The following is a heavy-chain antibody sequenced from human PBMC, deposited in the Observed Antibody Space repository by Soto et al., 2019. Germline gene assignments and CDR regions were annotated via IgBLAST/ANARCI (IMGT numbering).Heavy chain of an antibody. CDR2: ISAYNGNT. CDR1: GYTFTSYG. V-gene: IGHV1-18*01. Sequence: QVQLVQSGAEVKKPGASVKVSCKASGYTFTSYGISWVRQAPGQGLEWMGWISAYNGNTIYAQKRQGRGAMTTDKSPRTAYRELRGLRSDATAVYYCAGDDCISTSCYVSSWGQGALVTVSS. J-gene: IGHJ5*02. D-gene: IGHD2-2*01. CDR3: AGDDCISTSCYVSS.